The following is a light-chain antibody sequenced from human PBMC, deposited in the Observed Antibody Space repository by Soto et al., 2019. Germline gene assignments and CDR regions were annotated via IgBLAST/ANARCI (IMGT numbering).Light chain of an antibody. V-gene: IGLV1-36*01. CDR2: YDD. CDR3: ATWDDSLNGVV. CDR1: SSNIGNNA. Sequence: QSALTQAPSVSEAPRQRVTISCSGGSSNIGNNAVNWYQQFPGKAPKLLIYYDDVLPSGVSDRFSGSKSGTSASLAISGLQSEDEANYYCATWDDSLNGVVFGGGTQLTVL. J-gene: IGLJ2*01.